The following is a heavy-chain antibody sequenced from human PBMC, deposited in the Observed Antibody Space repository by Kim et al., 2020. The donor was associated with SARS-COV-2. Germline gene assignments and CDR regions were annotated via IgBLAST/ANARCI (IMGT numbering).Heavy chain of an antibody. CDR3: ARHETIYSSGWRGRAEYFQH. Sequence: GESLKISCKGSGYSFTSYWISWVRQMPGKGLEWMGRIDPSDSYTNYSPSFQGHVTISADKSISTAYLQWSSLKASDTAMYYCARHETIYSSGWRGRAEYFQHWGQGTLVTVSS. CDR2: IDPSDSYT. V-gene: IGHV5-10-1*01. CDR1: GYSFTSYW. D-gene: IGHD6-19*01. J-gene: IGHJ1*01.